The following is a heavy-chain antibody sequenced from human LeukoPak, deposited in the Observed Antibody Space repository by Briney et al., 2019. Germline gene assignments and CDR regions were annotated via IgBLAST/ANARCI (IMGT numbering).Heavy chain of an antibody. D-gene: IGHD3-22*01. V-gene: IGHV4-34*01. Sequence: SETLSLTCAVYGGSFSGYYWSWIRQPPGKGLEWIGEINHSGSTNYNPSLKSRVTISVDTSKNQFSLKLSSVTAADTAVYYCARDQAPDDSSGYVFDPWGQGTLVTVSS. CDR3: ARDQAPDDSSGYVFDP. CDR2: INHSGST. J-gene: IGHJ5*02. CDR1: GGSFSGYY.